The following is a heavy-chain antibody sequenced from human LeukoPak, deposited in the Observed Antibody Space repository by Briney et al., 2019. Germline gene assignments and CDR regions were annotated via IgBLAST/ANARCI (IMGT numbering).Heavy chain of an antibody. CDR3: ARDRGYSYGRNYYYYYGMDV. CDR2: ISYDGSNK. D-gene: IGHD5-18*01. V-gene: IGHV3-30-3*01. Sequence: GRSLRLSCAASGFIFSSYAMHWVRQAPGKGLEWVAVISYDGSNKYHADSVKGRFTISRDNSKNTVYLQMNSLRVEDTAVYYCARDRGYSYGRNYYYYYGMDVWGQGTTVTVSS. CDR1: GFIFSSYA. J-gene: IGHJ6*02.